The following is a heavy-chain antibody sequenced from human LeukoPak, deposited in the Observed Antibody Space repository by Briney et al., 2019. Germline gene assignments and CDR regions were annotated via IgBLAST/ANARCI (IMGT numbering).Heavy chain of an antibody. Sequence: GGSLRLSCAASGFTFSSYAMNWVRQAPGKGLEWVSLISSSGDNAYYADSVRGRFTISRDKSKNTVSLQMNSLRGEDTAVYYCAKDVRVGGGGMDVWGQGTPVTVSS. CDR1: GFTFSSYA. D-gene: IGHD1-26*01. J-gene: IGHJ6*02. CDR2: ISSSGDNA. V-gene: IGHV3-23*01. CDR3: AKDVRVGGGGMDV.